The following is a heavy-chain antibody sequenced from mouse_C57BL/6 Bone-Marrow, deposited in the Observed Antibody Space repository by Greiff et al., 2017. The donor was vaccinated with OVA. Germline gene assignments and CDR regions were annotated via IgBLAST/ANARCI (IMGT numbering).Heavy chain of an antibody. V-gene: IGHV3-6*01. CDR1: GYSITSGYY. D-gene: IGHD2-3*01. Sequence: VQLKESGPGLVKPSQSLSLTCSVTGYSITSGYYWNWIRQFPGNKLEWMGYISYDGSNNYNPSLKNRISITRDTSKNQFFLKLNSVTTEDTATYYCARDDGRGFDYWGKGTTLTVSS. CDR2: ISYDGSN. J-gene: IGHJ2*01. CDR3: ARDDGRGFDY.